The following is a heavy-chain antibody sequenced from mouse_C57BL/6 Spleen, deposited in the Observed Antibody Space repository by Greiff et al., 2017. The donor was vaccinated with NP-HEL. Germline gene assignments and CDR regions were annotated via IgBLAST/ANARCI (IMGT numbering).Heavy chain of an antibody. CDR2: INPSTGGT. CDR3: ARGVYYHYFDY. J-gene: IGHJ2*01. D-gene: IGHD2-1*01. V-gene: IGHV1-43*01. CDR1: GYSFTGYY. Sequence: EVKLQESGPELVKPGASVKISCKASGYSFTGYYMHWVKQSSEKSLEWIGEINPSTGGTSYNQKFKGKATLTVDKSSSTAYMQLKSLTSEDSAVYYCARGVYYHYFDYWGQGTTLTVSS.